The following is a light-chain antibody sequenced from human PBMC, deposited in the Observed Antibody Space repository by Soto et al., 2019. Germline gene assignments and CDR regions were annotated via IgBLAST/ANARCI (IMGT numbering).Light chain of an antibody. CDR3: LLSYSGARVV. V-gene: IGLV7-46*01. Sequence: QAVVAQKPSLTVSPGGTVTLTCGSNTGAVTSGHYPYWFQQKPGQAPMTLIYDTSNNHSWTPARFSGSLLGGKAALTLSGAQPEDEAEYYCLLSYSGARVVFGGLTKLTVL. CDR2: DTS. J-gene: IGLJ2*01. CDR1: TGAVTSGHY.